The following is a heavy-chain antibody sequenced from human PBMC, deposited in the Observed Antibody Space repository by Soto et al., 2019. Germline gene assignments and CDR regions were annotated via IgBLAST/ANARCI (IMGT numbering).Heavy chain of an antibody. D-gene: IGHD6-19*01. Sequence: EVQLLESGGGLVQPGGSLRLSCAASGVTCSSHAMIWVRQAPGKGLEWVSSTIASGGRAYHADAVRGRFTISRDNSKNTLYLQMSSLRADATAIDYCAKDKMEQWLVGGYYDYWGQGALVTVSS. CDR1: GVTCSSHA. CDR3: AKDKMEQWLVGGYYDY. V-gene: IGHV3-23*01. CDR2: TIASGGRA. J-gene: IGHJ4*02.